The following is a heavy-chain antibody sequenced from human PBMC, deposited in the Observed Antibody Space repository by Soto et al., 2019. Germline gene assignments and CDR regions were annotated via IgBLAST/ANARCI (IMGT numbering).Heavy chain of an antibody. CDR1: GGSISSYH. CDR3: ARRHKEEYAFDI. D-gene: IGHD3-10*01. CDR2: IYYSGST. V-gene: IGHV4-59*08. J-gene: IGHJ3*02. Sequence: QVQLQESGPGLVKPSETLSLSCTVAGGSISSYHWSWIRQPPGKGLEWIGNIYYSGSTYYNPSLKGPIPKTVKTSKDQFSLKLNSGDAAEPGGDFWARRHKEEYAFDIWGQGTMVTVSS.